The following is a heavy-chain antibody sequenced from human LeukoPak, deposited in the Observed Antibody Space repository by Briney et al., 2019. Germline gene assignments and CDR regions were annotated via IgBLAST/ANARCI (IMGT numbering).Heavy chain of an antibody. CDR2: ISNDGTNK. CDR3: ARDGFYSNYGLDS. D-gene: IGHD4-11*01. J-gene: IGHJ4*02. Sequence: GGSLRLSCAASGFTFSSYSTHWGRQAPGKGLEWGAIISNDGTNKYYADSVKGRFTISRDNSKNTLYLQMNSLRSEDTAVYYCARDGFYSNYGLDSWGQGTLVTVSS. CDR1: GFTFSSYS. V-gene: IGHV3-30*04.